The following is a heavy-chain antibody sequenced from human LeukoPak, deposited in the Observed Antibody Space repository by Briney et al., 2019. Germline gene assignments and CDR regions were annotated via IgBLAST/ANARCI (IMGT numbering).Heavy chain of an antibody. Sequence: SETLSLTCAVYGGSFSDNYWSWIRQPPGKGLEWIGEINHSGSTNYSPSLRSRVTISVVTSKNQFSLNLRSVTAADTAVYYCASPTTVTTSAYRAFDIWGQGTMVTVSA. D-gene: IGHD4-17*01. CDR3: ASPTTVTTSAYRAFDI. CDR1: GGSFSDNY. V-gene: IGHV4-34*01. CDR2: INHSGST. J-gene: IGHJ3*02.